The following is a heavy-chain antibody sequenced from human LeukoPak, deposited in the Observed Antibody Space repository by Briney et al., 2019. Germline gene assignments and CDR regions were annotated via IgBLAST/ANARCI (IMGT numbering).Heavy chain of an antibody. Sequence: SVKVSCKASGGTFSSYAISWVRQAPGQGLEWMGGIIPIFGTANYAQKFQGRVTITADKSTSTAYMELSSLRSEDTAVYYCARRYYDSSGYRDAFDIWGQGTMVTVSS. CDR3: ARRYYDSSGYRDAFDI. J-gene: IGHJ3*02. D-gene: IGHD3-22*01. CDR2: IIPIFGTA. V-gene: IGHV1-69*06. CDR1: GGTFSSYA.